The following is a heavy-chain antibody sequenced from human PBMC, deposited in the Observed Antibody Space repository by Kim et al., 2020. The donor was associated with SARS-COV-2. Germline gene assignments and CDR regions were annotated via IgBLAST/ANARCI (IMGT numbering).Heavy chain of an antibody. J-gene: IGHJ4*02. CDR3: ARGGHYGSFDY. CDR2: IKEDESET. V-gene: IGHV3-7*03. Sequence: GGSLRLSCAPSGFTFSSFWMSWVRQAPGKGLEWVAHIKEDESETYYVDSVKGRFTISRGNAKNSLYLQMNSLRAEDTAVYYCARGGHYGSFDYWGQGTLVTVSS. CDR1: GFTFSSFW. D-gene: IGHD3-10*01.